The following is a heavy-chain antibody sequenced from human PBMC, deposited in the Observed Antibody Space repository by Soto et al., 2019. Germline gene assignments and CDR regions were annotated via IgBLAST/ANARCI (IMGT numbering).Heavy chain of an antibody. CDR2: IKQDGSEN. D-gene: IGHD4-17*01. CDR1: GFTFSRYW. CDR3: ASPPTGRDYGDDNWFDP. J-gene: IGHJ5*02. Sequence: EVQLVESGGGLVQPGGSLRLSCAASGFTFSRYWMSWVRQAPGKGLEWVANIKQDGSENYYVDSVKGRFTISRDNAKNSLFLQMNSLRAEDTAIYYCASPPTGRDYGDDNWFDPWGQGTLVTVSS. V-gene: IGHV3-7*01.